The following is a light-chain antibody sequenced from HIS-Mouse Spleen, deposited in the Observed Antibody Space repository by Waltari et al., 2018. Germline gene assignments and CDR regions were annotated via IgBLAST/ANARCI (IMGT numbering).Light chain of an antibody. CDR2: DVR. V-gene: IGLV2-14*03. J-gene: IGLJ2*01. Sequence: QSALTQPASVSGSPGQSITISCTGTSSDVGGYNYVSWYQQHPGKAPKLMIYDVRNRPSGVSNRLPGSKSGNTASLTISGLQAEDEADYYCSSYTSSSFNVVFGGGTKLTVL. CDR1: SSDVGGYNY. CDR3: SSYTSSSFNVV.